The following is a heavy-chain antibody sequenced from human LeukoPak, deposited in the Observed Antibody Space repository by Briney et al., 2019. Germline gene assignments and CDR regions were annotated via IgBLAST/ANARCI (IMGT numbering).Heavy chain of an antibody. V-gene: IGHV3-23*01. CDR3: AKDAPVNIVVVPAANS. CDR2: TSASGGST. J-gene: IGHJ4*02. CDR1: GFTFSSYA. Sequence: GGSLRLTCAASGFTFSSYAMSWVRQAPGKGLEWLSATSASGGSTYYADSVKGRFTIPRDNSKNTLYLQMNSLRAEDTAVYYCAKDAPVNIVVVPAANSWGQGTLVTVSS. D-gene: IGHD2-2*01.